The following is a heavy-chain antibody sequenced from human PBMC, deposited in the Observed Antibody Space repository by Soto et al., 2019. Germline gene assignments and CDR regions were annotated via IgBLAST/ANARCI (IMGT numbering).Heavy chain of an antibody. J-gene: IGHJ4*01. CDR2: IRSKFDGETI. D-gene: IGHD3-9*01. V-gene: IGHV3-15*01. Sequence: PGGSLRLSCAASGLTFSDSAIHWVRQASGKGLEWVGRIRSKFDGETIDYAAPVKGRFTISRDDSKNIVYLQMNSLNTEDTAVYYCATGLLRYYAYWGHGTLVTVSS. CDR1: GLTFSDSA. CDR3: ATGLLRYYAY.